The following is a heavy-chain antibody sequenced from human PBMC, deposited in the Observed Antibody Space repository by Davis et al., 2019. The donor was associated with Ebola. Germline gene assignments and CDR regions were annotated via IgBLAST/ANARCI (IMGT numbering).Heavy chain of an antibody. Sequence: GESLKISCQASGYTFSDYWIGWVRQMPGKGLEWMGIIYPGDSDTRYSPSFQGQVTISVDKSFSTAYLQWRSLKASDTAIYYCARLYCSSTTCYDAFDMWGQGTMVTVSS. CDR3: ARLYCSSTTCYDAFDM. CDR2: IYPGDSDT. V-gene: IGHV5-51*01. CDR1: GYTFSDYW. D-gene: IGHD2-2*01. J-gene: IGHJ3*02.